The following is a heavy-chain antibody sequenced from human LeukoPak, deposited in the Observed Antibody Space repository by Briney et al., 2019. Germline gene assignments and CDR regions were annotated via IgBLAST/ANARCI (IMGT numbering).Heavy chain of an antibody. Sequence: TSETLSLTCTVSGGSISSYYWSWTRQPPGKGLEWIGYIYYSGSTNYNPSLKSRVTISVDTSKNQFSLKLSSVTAADTAVYYCARYYYDSSGYYYYFDYWGQGTLVTVSS. CDR1: GGSISSYY. CDR2: IYYSGST. D-gene: IGHD3-22*01. J-gene: IGHJ4*02. CDR3: ARYYYDSSGYYYYFDY. V-gene: IGHV4-59*08.